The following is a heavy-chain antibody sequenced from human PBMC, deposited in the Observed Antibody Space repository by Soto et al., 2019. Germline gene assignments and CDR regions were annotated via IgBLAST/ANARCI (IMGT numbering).Heavy chain of an antibody. Sequence: EVQLVESGGGLVQPGGSLRLSCAASGFTFSSDWMSWVRQVPGKGLEWVANIKQDGSEKYYVDSVKGRFTISRDNAKNSLYLQMNSLRAEDTAVYYCASLGWVGSGYDRWGQGTLVTVSS. CDR2: IKQDGSEK. J-gene: IGHJ4*02. CDR1: GFTFSSDW. V-gene: IGHV3-7*01. CDR3: ASLGWVGSGYDR. D-gene: IGHD5-12*01.